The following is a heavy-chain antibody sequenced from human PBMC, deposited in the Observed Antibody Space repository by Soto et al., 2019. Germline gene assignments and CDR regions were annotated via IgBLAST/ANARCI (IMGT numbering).Heavy chain of an antibody. Sequence: PSETLSLTCTVSGGSISSYYWSWIRQPPGKGLEWIGYIYYSGSTNYNPSLKSRVTISVDTSKNQFSLKLSSVTAADTAVYYCARVSKGYYYGSGSYTGWFDPWGQGTLVTVSS. V-gene: IGHV4-59*01. CDR2: IYYSGST. CDR1: GGSISSYY. CDR3: ARVSKGYYYGSGSYTGWFDP. J-gene: IGHJ5*02. D-gene: IGHD3-10*01.